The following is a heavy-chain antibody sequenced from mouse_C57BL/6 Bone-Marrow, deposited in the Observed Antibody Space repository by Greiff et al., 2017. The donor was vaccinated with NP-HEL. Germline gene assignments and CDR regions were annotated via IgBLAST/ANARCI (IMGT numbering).Heavy chain of an antibody. CDR3: ARDMGYAMDY. J-gene: IGHJ4*01. CDR1: GYSITSGYY. Sequence: ESGPGLVKPSQSLSLTCSVTGYSITSGYYWNWIRQFPGNKLEWMGYISYDGSNNYNPSLKNRISITRDTSKNQFFQKLNSVTTEDTATYYCARDMGYAMDYWGQGTSVTVSS. V-gene: IGHV3-6*01. CDR2: ISYDGSN.